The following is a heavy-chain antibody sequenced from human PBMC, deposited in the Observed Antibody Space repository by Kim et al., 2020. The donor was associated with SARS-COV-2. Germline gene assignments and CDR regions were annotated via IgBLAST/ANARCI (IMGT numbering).Heavy chain of an antibody. V-gene: IGHV4-34*01. D-gene: IGHD2-15*01. J-gene: IGHJ6*02. CDR2: INHSGST. CDR1: GGSFSGYY. CDR3: ARWGLVVAAPGAYYYYGMDV. Sequence: SETLSLTCAVYGGSFSGYYWSWIRQPPGKGLEWIGEINHSGSTNYNPSLKSRVTISVDTSKNQFSLKLSSVTAADTAVYYCARWGLVVAAPGAYYYYGMDVWGQGTTVTVSS.